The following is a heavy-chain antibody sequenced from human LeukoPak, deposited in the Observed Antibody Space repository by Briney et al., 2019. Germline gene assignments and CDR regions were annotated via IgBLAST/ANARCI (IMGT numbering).Heavy chain of an antibody. J-gene: IGHJ6*02. CDR2: IYTSGSI. CDR1: VGSISSYY. CDR3: ARDPRCSGGSCYSGYYYYGMDV. D-gene: IGHD2-15*01. Sequence: PSETLSLTCTVSVGSISSYYWSWIRQPAGKGLEWIGRIYTSGSIHYNLSLKSRVTMSVDTSKNQFSLKLSSVTAADTAVYYCARDPRCSGGSCYSGYYYYGMDVWGQGTTVTVSS. V-gene: IGHV4-4*07.